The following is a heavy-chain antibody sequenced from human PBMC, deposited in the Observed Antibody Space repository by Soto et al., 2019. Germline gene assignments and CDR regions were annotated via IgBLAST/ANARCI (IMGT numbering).Heavy chain of an antibody. CDR3: ARTTTKELGIDDGMDV. D-gene: IGHD7-27*01. CDR1: GGSISSSSYY. Sequence: ETLSLTCTVSGGSISSSSYYWGWIRQPPGKGLEWIGSIYYSGSTYYNPSLKSRVTISVDTSKNQFSLKLSSVTAADTAVYYCARTTTKELGIDDGMDVWGQGTTVTVSS. J-gene: IGHJ6*02. CDR2: IYYSGST. V-gene: IGHV4-39*01.